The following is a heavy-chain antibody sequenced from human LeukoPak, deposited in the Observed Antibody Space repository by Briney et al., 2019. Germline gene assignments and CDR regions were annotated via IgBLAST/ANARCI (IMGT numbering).Heavy chain of an antibody. CDR2: FDVIDSET. CDR1: GSSLSELF. V-gene: IGHV1-24*01. CDR3: AAGRPYSLLDY. D-gene: IGHD5-18*01. J-gene: IGHJ4*02. Sequence: ASVTVSCPVSGSSLSELFLYWVGQATAKGRDWMGGFDVIDSETFYAQKFQGRVTMTEDSATDTAYMELRSLTSDDTALYYCAAGRPYSLLDYWGQGTLVTVSS.